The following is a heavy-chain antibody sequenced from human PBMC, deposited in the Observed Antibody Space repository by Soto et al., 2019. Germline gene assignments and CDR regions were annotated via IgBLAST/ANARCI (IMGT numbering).Heavy chain of an antibody. CDR1: GYTLTSYY. J-gene: IGHJ6*03. D-gene: IGHD2-2*01. Sequence: SVKVSCKESGYTLTSYYMHWVRQAPGQGLEWMGIINPSGGSTSYAQKFQGRVTMTRDTSTSTVYMELSSLRSEDTAVYYCARAGSYCSSTSCYYYYYYMDVWGKGTTVTVSS. CDR2: INPSGGST. CDR3: ARAGSYCSSTSCYYYYYYMDV. V-gene: IGHV1-46*03.